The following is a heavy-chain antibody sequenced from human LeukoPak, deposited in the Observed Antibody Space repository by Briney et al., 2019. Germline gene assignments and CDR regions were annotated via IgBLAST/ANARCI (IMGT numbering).Heavy chain of an antibody. CDR2: IIPIFGTA. V-gene: IGHV1-69*05. CDR3: ARAIAFDYYYYYMDV. CDR1: GGTFSSYA. Sequence: GASLKVSCKASGGTFSSYAISWVRQAPGQGLEWMGRIIPIFGTANYAQKFQGRVTITTDESTSTAYMELSSLRSEDTAVYYCARAIAFDYYYYYMDVWGKGTTVTVAS. J-gene: IGHJ6*03. D-gene: IGHD3-3*02.